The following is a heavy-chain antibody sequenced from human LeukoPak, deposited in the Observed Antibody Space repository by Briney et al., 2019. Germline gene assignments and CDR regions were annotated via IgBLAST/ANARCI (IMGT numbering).Heavy chain of an antibody. CDR2: IIPILGIA. D-gene: IGHD6-19*01. V-gene: IGHV1-69*04. CDR3: ASSLIEVAGTAP. J-gene: IGHJ5*02. Sequence: SVKVSCKASGGTFSSYAISWVRQAPGQGFEWMGRIIPILGIANYAQKFQGRVTITADKSTSTAYMELNSLRVEDTAVYYCASSLIEVAGTAPWGQGTLVTVSS. CDR1: GGTFSSYA.